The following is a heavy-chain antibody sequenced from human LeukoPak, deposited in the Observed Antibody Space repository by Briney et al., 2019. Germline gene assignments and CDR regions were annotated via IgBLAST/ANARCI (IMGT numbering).Heavy chain of an antibody. D-gene: IGHD3-22*01. CDR1: GYTFTGYY. CDR2: INPNSGGT. CDR3: ARAYCYDSSGYPEYYFDY. J-gene: IGHJ4*02. Sequence: ASVKVSCKASGYTFTGYYMHWVRQAPGQGLEWMGWINPNSGGTNYAQKFQGRVTMTRDTSISTAYMELSRLRSDDTAVYYCARAYCYDSSGYPEYYFDYWGQGTLVTVSS. V-gene: IGHV1-2*02.